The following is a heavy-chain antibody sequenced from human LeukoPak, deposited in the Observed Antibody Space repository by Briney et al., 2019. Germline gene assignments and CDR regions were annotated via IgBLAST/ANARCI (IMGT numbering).Heavy chain of an antibody. CDR3: AKREKGTTGRFFDY. V-gene: IGHV3-23*01. D-gene: IGHD4-17*01. Sequence: GGSLRLSCAASGFTFTNYDMTWVRQAPGKGREGVSGISEGVGNTYYADSVKGRFTISRDHSKNTLYLQMNSLRAEDTALYYCAKREKGTTGRFFDYWGQGTLVTVSS. CDR1: GFTFTNYD. CDR2: ISEGVGNT. J-gene: IGHJ4*02.